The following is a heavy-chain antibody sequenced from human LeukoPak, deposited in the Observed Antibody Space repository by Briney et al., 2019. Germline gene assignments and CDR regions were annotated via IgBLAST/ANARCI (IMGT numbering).Heavy chain of an antibody. Sequence: PGGSLRLSCAASGFSFRTYSMNWVRQAPGKGLEWVSAISGSGGSTYYADSVKGRFTISRDNSKNTLYLQMNSLRAEDTAVYYCAKEDEYSSPGYMDVWGKGTTVTVSS. CDR3: AKEDEYSSPGYMDV. J-gene: IGHJ6*03. CDR1: GFSFRTYS. D-gene: IGHD6-6*01. V-gene: IGHV3-23*01. CDR2: ISGSGGST.